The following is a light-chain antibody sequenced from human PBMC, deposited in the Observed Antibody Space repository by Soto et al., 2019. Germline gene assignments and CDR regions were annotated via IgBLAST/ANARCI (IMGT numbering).Light chain of an antibody. J-gene: IGKJ2*01. CDR3: QQYNSYSYT. V-gene: IGKV1-5*01. CDR1: QSISSW. Sequence: DIQMTQSPSTLSASVGDRVTITCRASQSISSWLAWYQQKPGKAPKLLIYDASSLESGVPSRFSGSGSGTEFPLTIRTLKPENFSTYYCQQYNSYSYTFGQGTKVEIK. CDR2: DAS.